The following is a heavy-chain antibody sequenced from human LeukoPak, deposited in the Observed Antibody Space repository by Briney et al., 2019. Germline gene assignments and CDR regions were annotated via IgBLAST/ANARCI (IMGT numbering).Heavy chain of an antibody. J-gene: IGHJ3*02. V-gene: IGHV3-9*01. CDR3: ARWTGSYDALDI. Sequence: GGSLRLSCAASGFTFDDYAMHWVRQAPGKGLEWVSGISWNSGSIGYADSVKGRFTISRDNAKNSLYLQMNYLRAEDTAVYYCARWTGSYDALDIWGQGTMVTVSS. CDR1: GFTFDDYA. D-gene: IGHD1-26*01. CDR2: ISWNSGSI.